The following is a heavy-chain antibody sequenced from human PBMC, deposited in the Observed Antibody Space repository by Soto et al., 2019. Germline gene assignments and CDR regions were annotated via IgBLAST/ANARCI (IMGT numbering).Heavy chain of an antibody. CDR3: ARDLRNLFYVDSSPDWYFDL. J-gene: IGHJ2*01. CDR1: GGSISSYY. V-gene: IGHV4-59*01. D-gene: IGHD4-17*01. CDR2: IYYSGST. Sequence: ASETLSLTCTVSGGSISSYYWSWIRQPPGKGLEWIGYIYYSGSTNYNPSLKSRVTISVDTSKNQFSLKLSSVTAADTAVYYCARDLRNLFYVDSSPDWYFDLWGRGTLVTVS.